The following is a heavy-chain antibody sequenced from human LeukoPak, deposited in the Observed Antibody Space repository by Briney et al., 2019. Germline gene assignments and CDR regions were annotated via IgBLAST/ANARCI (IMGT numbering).Heavy chain of an antibody. V-gene: IGHV4-4*07. Sequence: PSETLSLTCTVSGGSISSYYWSWIRQPAGKGLEWIGRIYTSGSTNYNPSLKSRVTISVDRSKNQFSLKLSSVTAADTAVYYCARGPHSYGYYYYFDYWGQGTLVTVSS. CDR1: GGSISSYY. CDR3: ARGPHSYGYYYYFDY. CDR2: IYTSGST. D-gene: IGHD5-18*01. J-gene: IGHJ4*02.